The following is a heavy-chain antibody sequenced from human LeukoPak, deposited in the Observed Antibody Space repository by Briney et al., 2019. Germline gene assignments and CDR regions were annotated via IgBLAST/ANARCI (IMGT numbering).Heavy chain of an antibody. J-gene: IGHJ4*02. D-gene: IGHD6-13*01. CDR2: IYYSGST. CDR3: ARSSLYSSRWFFDY. V-gene: IGHV4-30-4*08. CDR1: GGSISSGDYY. Sequence: SETLSLTCTVSGGSISSGDYYWSWIRQPPGKGLEWIGCIYYSGSTYYNPSLKSRVTLSVDTSKNQFSLKLSSVTAADTAVYYCARSSLYSSRWFFDYWGQGTLVTVSS.